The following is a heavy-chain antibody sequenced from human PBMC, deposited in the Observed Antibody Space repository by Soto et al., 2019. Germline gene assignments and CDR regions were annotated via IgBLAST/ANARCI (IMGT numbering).Heavy chain of an antibody. J-gene: IGHJ4*02. CDR3: ARGGGDFWSGYQVVTAMYFDY. Sequence: SVKVSCKASGGTFSSYAISWVRQAPGQGLEWMGGIIPIFGTANYAQKFQGRVTITADESTSTAYMELSSLRSEDTAVYYCARGGGDFWSGYQVVTAMYFDYWGQGTLVTVSS. D-gene: IGHD3-3*01. CDR2: IIPIFGTA. CDR1: GGTFSSYA. V-gene: IGHV1-69*13.